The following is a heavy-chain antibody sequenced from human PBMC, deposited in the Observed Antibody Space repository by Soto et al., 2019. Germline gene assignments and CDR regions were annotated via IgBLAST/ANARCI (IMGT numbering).Heavy chain of an antibody. V-gene: IGHV1-69*10. CDR2: IIPILGIA. D-gene: IGHD6-6*01. CDR1: GYTFTSYD. J-gene: IGHJ3*02. Sequence: SVKVSCKASGYTFTSYDINWVRQATGQGLEWMGWIIPILGIANYAQKFQGRVTITADKSTSTAYMELSSLRSEDTAVYYCARDGPIAARDDAFNIWGQGTMVTVSS. CDR3: ARDGPIAARDDAFNI.